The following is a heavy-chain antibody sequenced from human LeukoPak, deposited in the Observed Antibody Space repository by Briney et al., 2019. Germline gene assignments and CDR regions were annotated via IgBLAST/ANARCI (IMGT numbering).Heavy chain of an antibody. CDR1: GFTFSRYW. CDR2: IDSDGTNR. Sequence: GGSLRLSCAASGFTFSRYWMHWVRQAPGKGLVWVSRIDSDGTNRDYADSVKGRFTISRDNAKNTVYLQMNSLRDEDTAVYYCEGRANGLPEYWGHGSLVTVSS. V-gene: IGHV3-74*01. J-gene: IGHJ4*01. CDR3: EGRANGLPEY. D-gene: IGHD2-15*01.